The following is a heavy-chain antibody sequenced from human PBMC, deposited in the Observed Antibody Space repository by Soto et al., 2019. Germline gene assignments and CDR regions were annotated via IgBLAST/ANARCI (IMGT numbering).Heavy chain of an antibody. CDR1: GFTFKTHF. CDR3: ARGGAMGVDY. V-gene: IGHV3-74*01. Sequence: LXLSGTAAGFTFKTHFMHWVRQAPGKGLVWVSRIYFDGITTNYADSVKGRLTVSRDNAKNTVYLHVNTLRDEDTAVYYCARGGAMGVDYWGQGTLVTVSS. D-gene: IGHD1-26*01. J-gene: IGHJ4*02. CDR2: IYFDGITT.